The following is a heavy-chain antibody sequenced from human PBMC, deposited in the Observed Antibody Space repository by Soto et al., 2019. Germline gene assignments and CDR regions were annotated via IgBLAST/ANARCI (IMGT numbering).Heavy chain of an antibody. CDR2: ISSSSSTI. V-gene: IGHV3-48*01. D-gene: IGHD3-22*01. CDR3: ASHVRPHYYDSSGYP. J-gene: IGHJ4*02. Sequence: PGGSLRLSCAASGFTFSSYSMNWVRQAPGKGLEWVSYISSSSSTIYYADSVKGRFTISRDNAKNSLYLQMNSLRAEYTAVYYCASHVRPHYYDSSGYPWGQGTLVTVSS. CDR1: GFTFSSYS.